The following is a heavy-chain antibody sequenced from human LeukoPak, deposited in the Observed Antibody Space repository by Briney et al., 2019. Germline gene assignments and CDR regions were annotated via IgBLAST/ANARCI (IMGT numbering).Heavy chain of an antibody. CDR2: IYYSGST. Sequence: SETLSLTCTVSGGSVSSGSYYWSWIRQPPGKGLEWIGYIYYSGSTNYNPSLKSRVTISVDTSKNQFSLKLSSVTAADTAVYYCARGGTSIAVAGTGIYYYYGMDVWGQGTTVTVSS. D-gene: IGHD6-19*01. CDR1: GGSVSSGSYY. CDR3: ARGGTSIAVAGTGIYYYYGMDV. J-gene: IGHJ6*02. V-gene: IGHV4-61*01.